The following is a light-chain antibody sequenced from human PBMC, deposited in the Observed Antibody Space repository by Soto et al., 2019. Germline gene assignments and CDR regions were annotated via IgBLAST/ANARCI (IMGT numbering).Light chain of an antibody. Sequence: VLTQSPATLSLSPGERATLSCRASQSIHTSLAWYQQKSGKPPRLVIYDSTLGANGVPDRFVGSRSGTEFTLTINSLVPEEFAVYYCQQRNVWPPITFGQGTRLDIK. CDR3: QQRNVWPPIT. V-gene: IGKV3-11*01. CDR1: QSIHTS. CDR2: DST. J-gene: IGKJ5*01.